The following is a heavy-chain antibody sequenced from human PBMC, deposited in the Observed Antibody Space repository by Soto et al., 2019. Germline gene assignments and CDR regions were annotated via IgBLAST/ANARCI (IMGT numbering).Heavy chain of an antibody. CDR2: INQSGSP. V-gene: IGHV4-4*02. J-gene: IGHJ5*02. D-gene: IGHD2-15*01. CDR3: AGLGMVAAHREFDP. CDR1: SGTISSCNW. Sequence: SGTLSLTCAVSSGTISSCNWWTWVRQPPGKGLEWIGEINQSGSPNYNPSLRSRVTISVDRSKSQFFLKLSSVTAADTAIYYCAGLGMVAAHREFDPWGQGTRVTVSS.